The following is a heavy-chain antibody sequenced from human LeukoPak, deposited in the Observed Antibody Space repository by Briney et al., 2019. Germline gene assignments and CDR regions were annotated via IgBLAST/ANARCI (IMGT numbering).Heavy chain of an antibody. CDR3: TRGCDSSGNFHESFAFDI. CDR2: IAYGGSNK. J-gene: IGHJ3*02. V-gene: IGHV3-30-3*01. CDR1: GYTFCSFA. D-gene: IGHD3-22*01. Sequence: GRSQSLSCAASGYTFCSFAMHGPRHAPGKGVEGVADIAYGGSNKYYAEAVKGRVTIARDNSKNTLYLQMNSLRAEETAVYYCTRGCDSSGNFHESFAFDICSQGTMVTV.